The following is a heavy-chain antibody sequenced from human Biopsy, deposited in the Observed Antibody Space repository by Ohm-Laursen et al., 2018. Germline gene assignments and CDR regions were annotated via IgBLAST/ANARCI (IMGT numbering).Heavy chain of an antibody. CDR1: GKTFSDYQ. CDR3: GNEVHGRDY. J-gene: IGHJ4*02. D-gene: IGHD2-15*01. V-gene: IGHV4-34*08. Sequence: SHTLSLTCAVFGKTFSDYQWSWIRQPPGKGLEWIGQINQAGTTNYNPSLKSRVSISPDASKYEFSLRLTSVTAADTAVYLCGNEVHGRDYWGLGAQVTVSS. CDR2: INQAGTT.